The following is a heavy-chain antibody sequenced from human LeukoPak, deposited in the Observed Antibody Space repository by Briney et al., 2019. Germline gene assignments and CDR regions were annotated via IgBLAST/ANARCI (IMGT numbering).Heavy chain of an antibody. D-gene: IGHD2-15*01. J-gene: IGHJ4*02. CDR3: AKAPVTTCRGAFCYPFDY. CDR2: ISDTGNT. V-gene: IGHV3-23*01. Sequence: GGFLRLSCAASGFTFSSYEMNWVRQAPGKGLEWVSAISDTGNTYHADSVKGRFTISRDSSKNTLFLQMNRLRPEDAAVYYCAKAPVTTCRGAFCYPFDYWGLGTLVTVSS. CDR1: GFTFSSYE.